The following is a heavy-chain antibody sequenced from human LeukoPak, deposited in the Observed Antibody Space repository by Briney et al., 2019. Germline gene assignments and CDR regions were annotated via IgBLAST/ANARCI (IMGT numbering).Heavy chain of an antibody. Sequence: SETQPLTCTVSGASISSYYWTWIRQPAGKGLEWTGRVFSSGSANYNPSLKSRVTISLDESNNRFSLRLYSVTAADTAVYYCAREREGYYDDQKEYWGQGILVTVSS. CDR3: AREREGYYDDQKEY. J-gene: IGHJ4*01. CDR2: VFSSGSA. CDR1: GASISSYY. V-gene: IGHV4-4*07. D-gene: IGHD4-17*01.